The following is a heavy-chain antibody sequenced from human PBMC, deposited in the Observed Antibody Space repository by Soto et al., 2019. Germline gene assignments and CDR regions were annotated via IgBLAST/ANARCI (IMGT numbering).Heavy chain of an antibody. CDR1: GYTFTSYD. Sequence: GASVKVSCKASGYTFTSYDIDWVRQATGQGLEWMGWMNPNSGNTGYAQKFQGRVTMTRNTSISTAYMELSSLRSEDTAVYYCARDGNKRNAFDIWGQGTMVTVSS. CDR2: MNPNSGNT. CDR3: ARDGNKRNAFDI. V-gene: IGHV1-8*01. J-gene: IGHJ3*02.